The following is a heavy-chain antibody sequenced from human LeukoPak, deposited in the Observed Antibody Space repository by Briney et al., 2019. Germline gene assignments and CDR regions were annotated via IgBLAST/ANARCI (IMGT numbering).Heavy chain of an antibody. J-gene: IGHJ6*03. CDR3: ARDRRVGYCSSTSCLNYYYYYYMDV. V-gene: IGHV3-64*01. CDR1: GFNFSSYS. CDR2: ISSNGGST. D-gene: IGHD2-2*01. Sequence: GGSLRLSCVASGFNFSSYSMQWVRQAPGKGLEYVSVISSNGGSTYYANSVKGRFTISRDNSKNTLYLQMGSLRAEDMAVYYCARDRRVGYCSSTSCLNYYYYYYMDVWGKGTTVTVSS.